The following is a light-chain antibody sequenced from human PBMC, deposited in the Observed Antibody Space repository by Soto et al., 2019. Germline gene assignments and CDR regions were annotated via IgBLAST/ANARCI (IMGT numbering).Light chain of an antibody. V-gene: IGLV2-14*03. J-gene: IGLJ2*01. CDR3: SSYTSSSTPVV. CDR2: DVN. CDR1: SSDVGGYNF. Sequence: QSALTQPASVSGSPGQSITISCTGTSSDVGGYNFVSWYQQHPGKAPKLMIYDVNSRPSGVSNRFSGSKSGNTASLTISGLQAEDEADYYCSSYTSSSTPVVFGGGTKLTV.